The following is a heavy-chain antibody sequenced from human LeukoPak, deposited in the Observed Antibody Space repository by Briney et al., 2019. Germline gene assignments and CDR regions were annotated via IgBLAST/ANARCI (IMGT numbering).Heavy chain of an antibody. CDR1: GFTFSTYA. CDR2: ISYDGSNK. V-gene: IGHV3-30-3*01. CDR3: AKDRGDYFDSSGFAYYGLGV. Sequence: GRSLRLSCAASGFTFSTYAMHWVRQGPGKGLEWVAVISYDGSNKYYADSVKGRFTISRDNSKNTLYLQMNSLRAEDTAVYYCAKDRGDYFDSSGFAYYGLGVWGQGTTVTVSS. J-gene: IGHJ6*02. D-gene: IGHD3-22*01.